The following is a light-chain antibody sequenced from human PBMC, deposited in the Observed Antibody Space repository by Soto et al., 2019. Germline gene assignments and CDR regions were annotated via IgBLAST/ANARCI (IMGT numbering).Light chain of an antibody. CDR1: QSLTATY. CDR3: QQYRRSVWT. Sequence: EIGLAQSPATLSLSPGDKATLSCRASQSLTATYSAWYQQKPGQPPRLVIHSTSVRATGIPDRFVGSGSGTDFTLTISRLEPEDFAVYYCQQYRRSVWTFGQGTKVDIK. J-gene: IGKJ1*01. CDR2: STS. V-gene: IGKV3-20*01.